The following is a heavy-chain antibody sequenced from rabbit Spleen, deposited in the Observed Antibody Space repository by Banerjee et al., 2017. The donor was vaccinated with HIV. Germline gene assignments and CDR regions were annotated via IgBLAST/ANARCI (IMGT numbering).Heavy chain of an antibody. CDR1: GFTISSSYY. V-gene: IGHV1S40*01. Sequence: QSLEESGGGLVQPEGSLALTCKASGFTISSSYYMCWVRQAPGKGLECIACIYADRSGSTYYASWAKGRFTISKTSSTTVTLQMTSLTAADTATYFCARGSATMTMVITGYYLNLWGPGTLVTVS. D-gene: IGHD2-1*01. J-gene: IGHJ4*01. CDR3: ARGSATMTMVITGYYLNL. CDR2: IYADRSGST.